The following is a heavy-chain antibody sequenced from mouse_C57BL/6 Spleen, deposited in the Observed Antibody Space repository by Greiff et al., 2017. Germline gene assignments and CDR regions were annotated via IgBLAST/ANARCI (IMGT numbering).Heavy chain of an antibody. CDR2: ISSGSSTI. D-gene: IGHD1-1*01. Sequence: EVMLVESGGGLVKPGGSLKLSCAASGFTFSDYGMHWVRQAPEKGLEWVAYISSGSSTIYYADTVKGRFTISRDNAKNTLFLQMTSLRSEDTAMYYCARPITTVGYFDYWGQGTTLTVSS. CDR1: GFTFSDYG. CDR3: ARPITTVGYFDY. J-gene: IGHJ2*01. V-gene: IGHV5-17*01.